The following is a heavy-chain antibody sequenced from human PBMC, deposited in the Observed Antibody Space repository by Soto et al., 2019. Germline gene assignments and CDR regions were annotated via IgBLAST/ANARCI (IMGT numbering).Heavy chain of an antibody. J-gene: IGHJ4*02. CDR3: ARDGDNCSGGSCWFDY. D-gene: IGHD2-15*01. CDR2: IIPILGIA. CDR1: GGTFSSYT. Sequence: SVKVSCKASGGTFSSYTISWVRQAPGQGLEWMGRIIPILGIANYAQKFQGRVTITADKSTSTAYMELSSLRSEDTAVYYCARDGDNCSGGSCWFDYWGQGTLVTVSS. V-gene: IGHV1-69*04.